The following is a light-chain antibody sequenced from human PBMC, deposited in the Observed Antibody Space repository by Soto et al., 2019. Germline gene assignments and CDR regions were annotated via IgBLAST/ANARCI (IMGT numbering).Light chain of an antibody. V-gene: IGKV3-15*01. CDR3: QQYNNWPPLT. J-gene: IGKJ4*01. Sequence: EIVMTQSPATLSVSPGERATLSCRASQSVSSNLAWYQQKPGQAPRLLIYGASTRATGIPARFSGSGSGTEFTLTINSLQSEDFAVYYCQQYNNWPPLTFGGGPKVEIK. CDR2: GAS. CDR1: QSVSSN.